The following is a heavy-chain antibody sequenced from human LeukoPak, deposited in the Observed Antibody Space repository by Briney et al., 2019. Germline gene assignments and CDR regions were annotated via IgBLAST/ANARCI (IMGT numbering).Heavy chain of an antibody. V-gene: IGHV4-39*07. CDR3: ARGSPYYYGSGNWFDP. CDR2: IYYSGST. CDR1: GGSVSSSSYY. D-gene: IGHD3-10*01. Sequence: PSETLSLTCTVSGGSVSSSSYYWGWIRQPPGKGLEWIGSIYYSGSTYYNPSLKSRVTISVDTSKNQFSLKLSSVTAADTAVYYCARGSPYYYGSGNWFDPWGQGTLVTVSS. J-gene: IGHJ5*02.